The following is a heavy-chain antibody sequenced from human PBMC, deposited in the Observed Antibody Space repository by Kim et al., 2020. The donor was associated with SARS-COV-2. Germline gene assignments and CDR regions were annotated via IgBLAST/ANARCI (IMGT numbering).Heavy chain of an antibody. CDR3: AREMVGSKINIVVVPAATYYYYGMDV. J-gene: IGHJ6*02. V-gene: IGHV1-18*04. CDR1: GYTFTSYG. CDR2: ISAYNGNT. Sequence: ASVKVSCKASGYTFTSYGISWVRQAPGQGLEWMGWISAYNGNTNYAQKLQGRVTMTTDTSTSTAYMELRSLRSDDTAVYYCAREMVGSKINIVVVPAATYYYYGMDVWGQGTTVTVSS. D-gene: IGHD2-2*01.